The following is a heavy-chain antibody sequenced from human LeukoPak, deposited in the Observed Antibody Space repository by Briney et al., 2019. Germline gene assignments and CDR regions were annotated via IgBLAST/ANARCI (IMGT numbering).Heavy chain of an antibody. CDR1: GFTFSSYW. V-gene: IGHV3-74*01. J-gene: IGHJ4*02. CDR3: TRVSAYQYGSGSYYCFDN. D-gene: IGHD3-10*01. Sequence: GGSLRLSCAASGFTFSSYWMHWVRQAPGKGLVWVSRINSDGSGTTYADSVKGRFTISRDNAKETVYLQMNSLRAEDTAVYYCTRVSAYQYGSGSYYCFDNWGQGTLVTVSS. CDR2: INSDGSGT.